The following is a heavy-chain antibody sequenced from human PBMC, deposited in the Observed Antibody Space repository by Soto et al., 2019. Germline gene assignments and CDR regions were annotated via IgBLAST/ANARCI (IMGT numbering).Heavy chain of an antibody. V-gene: IGHV3-9*01. J-gene: IGHJ3*02. Sequence: EVQLVESGGGLVQPGRSLRLSCAASGFTFDDYAMHWVRQAPGKGLEWVSGISWNSGSIGYADSVKGRFTISRDNAKNSLYLQMNSLRAEDTALYYCAKDYTDYPHAFDIWGQGTMVTVSS. CDR3: AKDYTDYPHAFDI. CDR1: GFTFDDYA. CDR2: ISWNSGSI. D-gene: IGHD3-10*01.